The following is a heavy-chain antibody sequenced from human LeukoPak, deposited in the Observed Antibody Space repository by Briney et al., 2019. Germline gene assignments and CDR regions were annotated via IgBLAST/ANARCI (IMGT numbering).Heavy chain of an antibody. V-gene: IGHV3-23*01. CDR1: GFTFSSYA. CDR2: ISGSGGST. Sequence: PGGSLRLSCAASGFTFSSYAMSWVRQAPGKGLEWVSAISGSGGSTYYADSVKGRFTISRDNSKNALYLQMNSLRAEDTAVYYCGKGSHPGYYYCSGNYFDYWGQGTLVTVSS. J-gene: IGHJ4*02. D-gene: IGHD3-10*01. CDR3: GKGSHPGYYYCSGNYFDY.